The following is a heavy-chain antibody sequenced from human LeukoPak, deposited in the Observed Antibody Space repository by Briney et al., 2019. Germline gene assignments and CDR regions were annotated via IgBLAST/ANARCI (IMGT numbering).Heavy chain of an antibody. CDR3: ASARGGLWFGELGPIDY. V-gene: IGHV4-59*08. J-gene: IGHJ4*02. CDR2: IYYSGST. CDR1: GGSISSYY. Sequence: SETLSLTCTVSGGSISSYYWSWIRQPPGKGLEWIGYIYYSGSTNYNPSLKSRVTISVDTSKNQFSLKLSSVTAADTAVYYCASARGGLWFGELGPIDYWGQGTLVTVSS. D-gene: IGHD3-10*01.